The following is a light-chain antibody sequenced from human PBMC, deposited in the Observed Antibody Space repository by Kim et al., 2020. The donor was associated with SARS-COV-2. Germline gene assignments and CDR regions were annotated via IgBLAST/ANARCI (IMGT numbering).Light chain of an antibody. V-gene: IGKV3-11*01. CDR2: GAS. CDR1: ETVGTY. Sequence: PGERATLSSRASETVGTYLGWYQHKPGQAPRLIIYGASNRATGVPNRFSGSGSGTDFTLSISNLESEDFAVYYCQQHRSWPPITFGQGTRLEIK. CDR3: QQHRSWPPIT. J-gene: IGKJ5*01.